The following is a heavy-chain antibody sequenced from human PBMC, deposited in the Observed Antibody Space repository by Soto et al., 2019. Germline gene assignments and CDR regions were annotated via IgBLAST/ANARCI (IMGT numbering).Heavy chain of an antibody. CDR3: AQQGGRAAAGVYYDYGLAV. Sequence: SSVKVACKACGGGFGNCACTSVRQAPGQGLERMGEIIPFAGTTDNAQSIQGRGTVTADELTGTVYMELSSLRSDDSAVYYCAQQGGRAAAGVYYDYGLAVWRQGTTVSVTS. CDR1: GGGFGNCA. D-gene: IGHD6-13*01. V-gene: IGHV1-69*13. CDR2: IIPFAGTT. J-gene: IGHJ6*02.